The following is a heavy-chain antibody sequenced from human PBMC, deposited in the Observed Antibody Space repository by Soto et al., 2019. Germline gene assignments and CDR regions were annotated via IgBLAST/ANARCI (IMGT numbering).Heavy chain of an antibody. D-gene: IGHD4-17*01. CDR1: GFTFSSYA. V-gene: IGHV3-64D*06. CDR2: ISSNGGST. Sequence: GGSLRLSCSASGFTFSSYAMHWVRQAPGKGLEYVSAISSNGGSTYYADSVKGRFTISRDNSKNTLYLQMSSLRAEDTAVYYCFYAVYYYYGMDVWGQGTTVTVSS. J-gene: IGHJ6*02. CDR3: FYAVYYYYGMDV.